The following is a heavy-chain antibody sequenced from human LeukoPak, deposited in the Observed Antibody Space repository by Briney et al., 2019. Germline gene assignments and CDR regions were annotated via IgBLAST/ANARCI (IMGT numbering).Heavy chain of an antibody. V-gene: IGHV3-21*04. Sequence: GVLRLSCAASGFTFSSYSMNWVRQAPGKGLEWVSSISSSSSYIYYADSVKGRFTISRDNAKNSLYLQMNSLRAEDTALYYCARSVPDYTRFDYWGQGALVTVSS. D-gene: IGHD4-11*01. CDR1: GFTFSSYS. CDR3: ARSVPDYTRFDY. J-gene: IGHJ4*02. CDR2: ISSSSSYI.